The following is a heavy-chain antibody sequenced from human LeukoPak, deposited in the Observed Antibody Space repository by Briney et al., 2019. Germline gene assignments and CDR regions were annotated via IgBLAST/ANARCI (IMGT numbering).Heavy chain of an antibody. D-gene: IGHD2/OR15-2a*01. CDR3: VSRATFVLHFDY. J-gene: IGHJ4*02. CDR2: IYHTGST. Sequence: SETLSLTCAVYGGSFSGYYWSWIRQPPGKGLEWIGSIYHTGSTYNNPSLKSRVTMSVDTSKNQFSLRLSSATAADTAVYYCVSRATFVLHFDYWGQGTVVTVSS. CDR1: GGSFSGYY. V-gene: IGHV4-34*01.